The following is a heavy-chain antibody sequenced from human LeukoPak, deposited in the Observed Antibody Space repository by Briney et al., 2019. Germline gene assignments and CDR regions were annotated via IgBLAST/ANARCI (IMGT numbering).Heavy chain of an antibody. CDR3: ARSPGAITMPTDYFDY. V-gene: IGHV3-74*01. D-gene: IGHD3-10*01. J-gene: IGHJ4*02. CDR1: GFTFSSYA. Sequence: PGGSLRLSCAASGFTFSSYAMSWVRQAPGKGLVWVSRINSDGSSTSYADSVKGRFTISRDNAKNTLYLQMNSLRAEDTAVYYCARSPGAITMPTDYFDYWGQGTLVTVSS. CDR2: INSDGSST.